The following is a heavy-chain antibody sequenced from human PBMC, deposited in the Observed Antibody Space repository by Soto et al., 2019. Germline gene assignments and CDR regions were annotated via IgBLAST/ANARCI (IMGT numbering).Heavy chain of an antibody. CDR3: ARLYPYYYGSGSDGNYYYYYYMDV. CDR2: ISAYNGNT. CDR1: GYTFTSYG. V-gene: IGHV1-18*01. Sequence: GASVKVSCKASGYTFTSYGISWVRQAPGQGLEWMGWISAYNGNTNYAQKLQGRVTMTTDTSTSTAYMELRSLRSDDTAVYYCARLYPYYYGSGSDGNYYYYYYMDVWGKGTTVTVSS. D-gene: IGHD3-10*01. J-gene: IGHJ6*03.